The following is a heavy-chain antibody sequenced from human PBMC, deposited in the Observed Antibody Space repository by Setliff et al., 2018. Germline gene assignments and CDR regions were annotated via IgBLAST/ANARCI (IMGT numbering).Heavy chain of an antibody. CDR3: ARSNHLVVDGFDV. CDR2: VNPKTGGT. V-gene: IGHV1-2*04. J-gene: IGHJ3*01. CDR1: GYAFTDNY. D-gene: IGHD3-16*01. Sequence: ASVKVSCKTSGYAFTDNYIHWVRQAPGQGLEWMGWVNPKTGGTNLAQKFQGWVSMTRDTSITTAYMELSRLTSDDMAVYFCARSNHLVVDGFDVWGQGTMVTVSS.